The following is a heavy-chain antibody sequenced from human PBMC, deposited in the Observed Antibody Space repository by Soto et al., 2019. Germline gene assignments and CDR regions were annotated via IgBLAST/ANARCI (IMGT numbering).Heavy chain of an antibody. Sequence: GGSLRLSCAASGFTFTRYSMNWVRQAPGKGLEWVSSISSTTNYIYYGDSMKGRFTISRDNAKNSLYLEMNSLRAEDTAVYYCARGSEDLTSNFDYWGQGTLVTVSS. V-gene: IGHV3-21*06. CDR3: ARGSEDLTSNFDY. J-gene: IGHJ4*02. CDR1: GFTFTRYS. CDR2: ISSTTNYI.